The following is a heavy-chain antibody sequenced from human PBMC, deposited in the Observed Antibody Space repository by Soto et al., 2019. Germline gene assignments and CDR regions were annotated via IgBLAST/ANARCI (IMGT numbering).Heavy chain of an antibody. CDR3: TKEYIVGTTWGYFES. D-gene: IGHD1-1*01. V-gene: IGHV3-30*18. Sequence: QVQLVQSGGGVVQPGRSLRLSCVASGFIFSTYCMHWVRQVPGKGLEWVAHISYDGSNEYYADSVKGRFTVSRDNAKNTLDLKMNGLKTEDTDLYYCTKEYIVGTTWGYFESWGQGALVIVSS. CDR2: ISYDGSNE. CDR1: GFIFSTYC. J-gene: IGHJ4*02.